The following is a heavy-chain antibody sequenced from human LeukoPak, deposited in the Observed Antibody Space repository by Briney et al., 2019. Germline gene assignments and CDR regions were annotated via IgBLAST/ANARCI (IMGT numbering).Heavy chain of an antibody. V-gene: IGHV3-48*01. CDR3: ARDRYSGYDFFDY. CDR1: GFTFSSYS. J-gene: IGHJ4*02. CDR2: ISSSSSTI. D-gene: IGHD5-12*01. Sequence: GGSLRLSCAASGFTFSSYSMNWVRQAPGKGLEWVSYISSSSSTIYYADSVKGRFTISRDNAKNSLYLQMNSLRAEDTAVYYCARDRYSGYDFFDYWGQGTLVTVSS.